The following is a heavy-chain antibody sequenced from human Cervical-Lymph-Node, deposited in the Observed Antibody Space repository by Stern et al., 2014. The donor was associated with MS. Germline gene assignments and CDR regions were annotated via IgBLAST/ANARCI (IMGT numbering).Heavy chain of an antibody. Sequence: QVQLQESGPGLVRPSGTLSLTCTVSGGYISSPRDFWAWIRQPPGKGLEWIGTIHHSGNTYYNPSLKSRVTISVDAPNNHSSRRLSSVTAADTAVYFCARERDDDTSDYHGDPYFDYWGQGTLVTVSS. D-gene: IGHD3-22*01. CDR2: IHHSGNT. CDR1: GGYISSPRDF. CDR3: ARERDDDTSDYHGDPYFDY. V-gene: IGHV4-39*02. J-gene: IGHJ4*02.